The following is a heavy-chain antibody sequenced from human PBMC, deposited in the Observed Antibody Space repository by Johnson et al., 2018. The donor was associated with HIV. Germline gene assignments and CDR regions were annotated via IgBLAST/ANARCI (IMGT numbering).Heavy chain of an antibody. CDR1: GFTFSSYA. V-gene: IGHV3-30*04. J-gene: IGHJ3*02. Sequence: QVQLVESGGGVVQPGRSLGLSCAASGFTFSSYAMHWVRQAPGKGLEWVAVISYDGSNKYYADSVKGRFTISRDNSKNTLYLQMNSLRAEDTAVYYCARTRHYYEAFDIWGQGTMVTVSS. CDR3: ARTRHYYEAFDI. CDR2: ISYDGSNK. D-gene: IGHD3-10*01.